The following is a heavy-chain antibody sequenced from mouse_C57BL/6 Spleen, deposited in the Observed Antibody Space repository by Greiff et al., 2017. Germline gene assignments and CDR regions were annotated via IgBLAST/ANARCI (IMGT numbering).Heavy chain of an antibody. D-gene: IGHD1-1*01. J-gene: IGHJ4*01. V-gene: IGHV1-53*01. CDR2: INPSNGGT. CDR3: ARVELRGAMDY. Sequence: QVQLQQPGTELVKPGASVKLSCKASGYTFTSYWMHWVKQRPGQGLEWIGNINPSNGGTNYNEKFKSKATLTVDKSSSTAYMQLSSLTSEAAAVYYSARVELRGAMDYWGQGTSVTVSS. CDR1: GYTFTSYW.